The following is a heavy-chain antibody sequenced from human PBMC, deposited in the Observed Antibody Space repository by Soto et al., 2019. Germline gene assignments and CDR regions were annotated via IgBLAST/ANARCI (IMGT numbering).Heavy chain of an antibody. V-gene: IGHV3-15*01. D-gene: IGHD2-8*01. CDR1: GFTLDNTW. CDR3: TTDRGHMYDFDY. CDR2: IKSKTDGGTA. Sequence: EVQLVESGGGLVKPGGSLRLSCAASGFTLDNTWMSWVRQAPGKGLEWVGRIKSKTDGGTADYAAPVKGRFTISRDDSKNTLFLQMNSLKTEDTAVYYCTTDRGHMYDFDYWGQGTLVPVSS. J-gene: IGHJ4*02.